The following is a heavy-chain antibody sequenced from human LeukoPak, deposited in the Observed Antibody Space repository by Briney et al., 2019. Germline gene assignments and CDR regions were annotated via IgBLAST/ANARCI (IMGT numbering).Heavy chain of an antibody. CDR1: GGSISGRY. CDR2: INYSGST. V-gene: IGHV4-59*11. D-gene: IGHD2-15*01. J-gene: IGHJ4*02. CDR3: ARDAGGGPFFDY. Sequence: SETLSLTCTVSGGSISGRYWGWIRQPPGKGLEWIGYINYSGSTDYNPSLKSRVTISLDTSKNQFSLKLSSVTAADTAVYYCARDAGGGPFFDYWGQGTLVTVSS.